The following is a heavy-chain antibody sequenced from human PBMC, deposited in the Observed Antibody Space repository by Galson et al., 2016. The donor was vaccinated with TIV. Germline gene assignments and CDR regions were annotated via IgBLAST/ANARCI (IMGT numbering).Heavy chain of an antibody. CDR2: IFYSGTT. CDR3: ASSEIYDYGGSKTDY. J-gene: IGHJ4*02. CDR1: GGSISSSSYY. D-gene: IGHD4-23*01. V-gene: IGHV4-39*07. Sequence: ETLSLTCTVSGGSISSSSYYWGWIRQTPGKGLEWIGHIFYSGTTYYNPSLKSRVTISVDSSKNQFSLTVTSVTAADTAMYYCASSEIYDYGGSKTDYWGQGVLVTVSS.